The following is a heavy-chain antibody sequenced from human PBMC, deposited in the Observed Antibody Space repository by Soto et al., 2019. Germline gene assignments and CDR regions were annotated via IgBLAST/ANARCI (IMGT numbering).Heavy chain of an antibody. D-gene: IGHD2-8*01. CDR3: ATIRDCTNRVCLYGMDV. CDR2: ISSSSSTI. CDR1: GFTFSSYS. V-gene: IGHV3-48*02. J-gene: IGHJ6*02. Sequence: GSLRLSCAASGFTFSSYSMNWVRQAPGKGLEWVSYISSSSSTIYYADSVKGRFTISRDNAKNSLYLQMNSLRDEDTAVYYCATIRDCTNRVCLYGMDVWGQGTTVTVSS.